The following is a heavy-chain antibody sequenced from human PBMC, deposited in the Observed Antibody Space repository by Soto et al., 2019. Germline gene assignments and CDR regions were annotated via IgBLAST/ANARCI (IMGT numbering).Heavy chain of an antibody. CDR1: GGTFSSYA. D-gene: IGHD4-17*01. V-gene: IGHV1-69*13. CDR3: ARDRVMGDYKFRHSDGEFFDY. J-gene: IGHJ4*02. CDR2: IIPIFGTA. Sequence: GASVKVSCKASGGTFSSYAIIWVRQAPGQGLEWMGGIIPIFGTANYAQKFQGRVTITADESTSTAYMELSSLRSEDTAVYYCARDRVMGDYKFRHSDGEFFDYWGQGTLVTVSS.